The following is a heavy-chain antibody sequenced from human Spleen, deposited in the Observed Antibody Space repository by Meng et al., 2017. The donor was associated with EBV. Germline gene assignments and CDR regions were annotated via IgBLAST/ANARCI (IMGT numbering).Heavy chain of an antibody. J-gene: IGHJ4*02. D-gene: IGHD6-19*01. Sequence: QWQLQEWGPGLLMPSESLSFTLSVYGGSFIGYYWTWIRQPPGKVLQWIGDINHSGSTNYNPSLKSRVTISVDTSKNQFSLKLSSVTAADTAVYYCARGLQQGLAPEEFDSWGQGTLVTVSS. CDR2: INHSGST. V-gene: IGHV4-34*01. CDR1: GGSFIGYY. CDR3: ARGLQQGLAPEEFDS.